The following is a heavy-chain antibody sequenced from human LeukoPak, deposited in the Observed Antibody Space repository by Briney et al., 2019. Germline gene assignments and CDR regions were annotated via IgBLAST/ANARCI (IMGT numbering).Heavy chain of an antibody. CDR2: ITSSGTII. D-gene: IGHD4-17*01. CDR3: AKAAHMTTVTRHYFDY. V-gene: IGHV3-48*03. Sequence: GGSLRLSCAASGFTFSSYEMNWVRQAPGKGLEWVSYITSSGTIIYYADSVKGRFTISRDNSKNALSLQMKSLRAEDTAVYYCAKAAHMTTVTRHYFDYWGLGTLVTVSS. CDR1: GFTFSSYE. J-gene: IGHJ4*02.